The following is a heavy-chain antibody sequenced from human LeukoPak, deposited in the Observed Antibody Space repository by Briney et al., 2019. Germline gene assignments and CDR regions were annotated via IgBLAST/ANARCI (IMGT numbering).Heavy chain of an antibody. CDR1: GFTLGGSG. J-gene: IGHJ4*02. CDR3: ARDYDFWSGYYSPTRGYFGY. Sequence: GGSLRLSXAASGFTLGGSGMHWVRQAPGKGLEWVTFIRYDGSNKYYTDSVKGRFTISRDNSKNTLYLQMDSLRAEDTAVYYCARDYDFWSGYYSPTRGYFGYWGQGTLVTVSS. V-gene: IGHV3-30*02. D-gene: IGHD3-3*01. CDR2: IRYDGSNK.